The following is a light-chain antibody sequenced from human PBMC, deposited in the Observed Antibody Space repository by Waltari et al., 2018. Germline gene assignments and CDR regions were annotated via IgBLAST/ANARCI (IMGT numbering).Light chain of an antibody. CDR1: SSDVVNYKL. CDR3: GSYAGRTTWV. V-gene: IGLV2-23*01. CDR2: EGN. J-gene: IGLJ3*02. Sequence: QSTLTQPASVSGSPGQSITISCTGASSDVVNYKLVSWYQQHPGKVPKLMIYEGNKRPSGISSRVSGSESGTTAALTISGLQTEDEADYYCGSYAGRTTWVFGGGTRLTVL.